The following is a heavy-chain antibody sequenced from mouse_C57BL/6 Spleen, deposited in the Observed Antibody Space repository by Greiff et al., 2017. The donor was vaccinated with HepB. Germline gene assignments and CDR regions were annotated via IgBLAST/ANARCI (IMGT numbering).Heavy chain of an antibody. V-gene: IGHV1-55*01. CDR3: ARCLYYSNFGGYAMDY. D-gene: IGHD2-5*01. J-gene: IGHJ4*01. Sequence: QVQLQQSGAELVKPGASVKMSCKASGYTFTSYWITWVKQRPGQGLEWIGDIYPGSGSTNYNEKFKSKATLTVDTSSSTAYMQLSSLTSEDSAVYYCARCLYYSNFGGYAMDYWGQGTSVTVSS. CDR1: GYTFTSYW. CDR2: IYPGSGST.